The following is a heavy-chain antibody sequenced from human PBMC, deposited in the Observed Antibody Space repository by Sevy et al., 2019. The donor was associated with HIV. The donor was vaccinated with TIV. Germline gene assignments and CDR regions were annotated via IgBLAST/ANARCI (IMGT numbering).Heavy chain of an antibody. J-gene: IGHJ4*02. V-gene: IGHV4-59*08. D-gene: IGHD3-16*01. CDR2: IHHNGNT. Sequence: SETLSLTCTVSTGSITSYWWTWIRQPPGKGLEWIANIHHNGNTNYNPSLKSRVTISVDTSKSQFSLRLSSVTAADTAMYYCAGEPAWGRDYSWGQGTRVTVSS. CDR3: AGEPAWGRDYS. CDR1: TGSITSYW.